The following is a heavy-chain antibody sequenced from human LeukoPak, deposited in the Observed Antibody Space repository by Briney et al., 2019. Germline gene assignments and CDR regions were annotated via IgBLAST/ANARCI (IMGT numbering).Heavy chain of an antibody. V-gene: IGHV4-31*03. CDR3: ARINCGGVTCCQPFDY. J-gene: IGHJ4*02. D-gene: IGHD2-15*01. CDR1: GGSISSGDYY. Sequence: SETLSLTCTVSGGSISSGDYYWSWIRQLPGKGLEWIGFIYYSGSTYYNPSLKSRLTISLDTSSNQFSLKLSSVTAADTAVYYCARINCGGVTCCQPFDYWGQGTLVTVSS. CDR2: IYYSGST.